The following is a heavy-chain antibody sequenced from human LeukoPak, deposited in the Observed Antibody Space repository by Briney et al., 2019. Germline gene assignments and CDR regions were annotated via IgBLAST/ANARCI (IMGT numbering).Heavy chain of an antibody. CDR3: ARDQNYDFWSGRDY. CDR2: IKQDGSEK. J-gene: IGHJ4*02. V-gene: IGHV3-7*01. Sequence: PGGSLRLSCAASGFTFSSYWMSWVRQAPGKGLEWVANIKQDGSEKYYVDSVKGRFTISRDNAKNSLYLQMNSLRAEDTAVYYCARDQNYDFWSGRDYWGQGTLVTVSS. D-gene: IGHD3-3*01. CDR1: GFTFSSYW.